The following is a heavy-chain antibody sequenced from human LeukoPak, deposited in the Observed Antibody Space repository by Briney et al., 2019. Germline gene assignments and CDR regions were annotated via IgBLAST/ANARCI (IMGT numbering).Heavy chain of an antibody. CDR2: ISGSGGST. CDR1: GFTFSSYG. D-gene: IGHD3-10*01. Sequence: TGGSLRLSCAASGFTFSSYGMSWVRQAPGKGLEWVSAISGSGGSTYYADSVKGRFTISRDNSKNTLYLQMNSLRAEDTAVYYCAKAELFRGVISHFDYWGQGTLVTVSS. V-gene: IGHV3-23*01. CDR3: AKAELFRGVISHFDY. J-gene: IGHJ4*02.